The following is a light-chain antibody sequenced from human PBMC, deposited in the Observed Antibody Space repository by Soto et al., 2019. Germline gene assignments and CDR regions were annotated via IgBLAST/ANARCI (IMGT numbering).Light chain of an antibody. CDR3: QQRSNWPLT. V-gene: IGKV3-11*01. J-gene: IGKJ4*01. Sequence: EIVLTQSPATLSLSPGERAALSCRASQSVSSHLAWYQQKPGQAPRLLIYDASNKATGSPARFSGSGSGTDCTLIISSLEPEDFAVYYCQQRSNWPLTFGGGTKVEIK. CDR1: QSVSSH. CDR2: DAS.